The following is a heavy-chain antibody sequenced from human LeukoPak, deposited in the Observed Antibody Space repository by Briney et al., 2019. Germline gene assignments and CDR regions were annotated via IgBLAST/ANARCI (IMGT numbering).Heavy chain of an antibody. V-gene: IGHV3-23*01. Sequence: GGTLRLSCAASGFTFSSYGMSWVRQAPGKGLKWVSGFRGSGVATFYADSVKGRFTISRDNSKNTLYLQMNSLRAEDTALYYCVRYDFWSGAKGGDYWGQGTLVTVSS. CDR1: GFTFSSYG. D-gene: IGHD3-3*01. J-gene: IGHJ4*02. CDR2: FRGSGVAT. CDR3: VRYDFWSGAKGGDY.